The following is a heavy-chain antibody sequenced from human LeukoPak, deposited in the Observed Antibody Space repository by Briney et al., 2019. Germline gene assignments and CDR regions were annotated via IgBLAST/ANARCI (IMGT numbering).Heavy chain of an antibody. CDR1: GFTFSDYW. V-gene: IGHV3-7*03. CDR3: AKSASIAVAPS. D-gene: IGHD6-19*01. Sequence: GGSLRLSCTASGFTFSDYWMTWVRQAPGKGLKWVANIKRDGSEKYYVDSVKGRFTISRDNAKNSLYLQMNSLRAEDTAVYYCAKSASIAVAPSWGQGTLVTVSS. J-gene: IGHJ4*02. CDR2: IKRDGSEK.